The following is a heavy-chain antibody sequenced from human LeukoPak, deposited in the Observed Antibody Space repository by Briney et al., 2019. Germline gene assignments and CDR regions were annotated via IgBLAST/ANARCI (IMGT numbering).Heavy chain of an antibody. J-gene: IGHJ4*02. D-gene: IGHD6-6*01. CDR2: IYHCGST. CDR1: GYSISSGYF. CDR3: ARQNIAVRYFDY. V-gene: IGHV4-38-2*01. Sequence: SETLSLTCAVSGYSISSGYFWGWIRQPPGKGLEWIGSIYHCGSTYYNPSLKSRVTISIDTSKSQFSLKLSSVTAADTAVYYCARQNIAVRYFDYWGQGTLVTVSS.